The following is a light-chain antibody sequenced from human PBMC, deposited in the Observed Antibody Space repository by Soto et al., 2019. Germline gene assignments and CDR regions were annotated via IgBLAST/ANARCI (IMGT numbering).Light chain of an antibody. CDR2: ETD. J-gene: IGLJ1*01. V-gene: IGLV1-44*01. Sequence: QSALTQPPSVSGTPGQRVTISCSGSSSNVAINPVNWYQHLPGAAPRLLIYETDRRSSGVPDRFSASKSGTSASLAISGLTSEDEADYYCEAWDETLDSLYVFGTGTKVTVL. CDR3: EAWDETLDSLYV. CDR1: SSNVAINP.